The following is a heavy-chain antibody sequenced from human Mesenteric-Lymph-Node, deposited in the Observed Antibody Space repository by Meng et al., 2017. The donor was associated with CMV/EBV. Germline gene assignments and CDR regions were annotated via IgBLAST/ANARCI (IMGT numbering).Heavy chain of an antibody. CDR1: GFTFDDYA. D-gene: IGHD4-23*01. CDR2: ISSSSSTI. J-gene: IGHJ6*02. Sequence: GESLKISCAASGFTFDDYAMHWVRQAPGKGLEWVSYISSSSSTIYYADSVKGRFTISRDNAKNSLYLQVNSLRAEDTAVYYCARDLGVVTPYYYYGMDVWGQGTTVTVSS. CDR3: ARDLGVVTPYYYYGMDV. V-gene: IGHV3-48*04.